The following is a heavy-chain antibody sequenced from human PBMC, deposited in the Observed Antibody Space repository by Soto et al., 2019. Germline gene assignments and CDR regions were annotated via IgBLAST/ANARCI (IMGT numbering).Heavy chain of an antibody. V-gene: IGHV3-23*01. D-gene: IGHD3-16*01. J-gene: IGHJ6*02. Sequence: GGSLRLSCAASGFTFNNYAMSWVRQAPGKGLEWVSGISGDGATTYYADPVKGRFTISRGNSKNTLYLQMNSLRGEDTAVYHCARNAGGWIHYGVDVWGQGTTVTVSS. CDR1: GFTFNNYA. CDR3: ARNAGGWIHYGVDV. CDR2: ISGDGATT.